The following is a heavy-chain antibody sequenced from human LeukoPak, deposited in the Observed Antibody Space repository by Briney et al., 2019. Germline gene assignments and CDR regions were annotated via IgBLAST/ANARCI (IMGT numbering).Heavy chain of an antibody. CDR1: GGSISSYY. CDR2: IYTSGST. V-gene: IGHV4-4*07. J-gene: IGHJ4*02. D-gene: IGHD3-3*01. Sequence: SETLSLTCTVSGGSISSYYWSWIRQPAGKGLEWIGRIYTSGSTNYNPSLKSRVTMSVDTSKNQFSLKLSSETAADTAVYYCASSYYDFWSGQHDNFDYWGQGTLVTVSS. CDR3: ASSYYDFWSGQHDNFDY.